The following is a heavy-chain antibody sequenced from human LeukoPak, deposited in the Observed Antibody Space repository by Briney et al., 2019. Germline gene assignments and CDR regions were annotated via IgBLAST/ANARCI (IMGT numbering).Heavy chain of an antibody. V-gene: IGHV3-23*01. CDR1: GFTFSSYS. J-gene: IGHJ1*01. Sequence: PGGSLRLSCAASGFTFSSYSMNWVRQAPGKGLEWVSAISSSGGNTYYADSVKGRFTISRDNSKNTLYLQMNSLRAEDTALYFCAKALIATGRYLEHWGQGTLVTVSS. CDR3: AKALIATGRYLEH. D-gene: IGHD3-22*01. CDR2: ISSSGGNT.